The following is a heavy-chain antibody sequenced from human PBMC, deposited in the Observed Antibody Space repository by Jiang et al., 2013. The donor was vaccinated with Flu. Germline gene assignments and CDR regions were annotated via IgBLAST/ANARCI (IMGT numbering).Heavy chain of an antibody. Sequence: GLVWVSRINSDGSSTSYADSVKGRFTISRDNAENTLYLQMNSLRAEDTAVYYCARAGLPASDYYFGLDVWGQGTTVTVSS. D-gene: IGHD2-2*01. CDR2: INSDGSST. V-gene: IGHV3-74*01. CDR3: ARAGLPASDYYFGLDV. J-gene: IGHJ6*02.